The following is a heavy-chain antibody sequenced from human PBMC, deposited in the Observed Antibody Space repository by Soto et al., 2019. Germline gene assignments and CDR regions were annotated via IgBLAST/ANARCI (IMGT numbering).Heavy chain of an antibody. J-gene: IGHJ4*02. CDR2: ITRDGTI. D-gene: IGHD2-8*02. Sequence: EVQLLESGGGLVQPGGSLRLSCAASGFIFTNYAMSWVRQAPGEGLEWVSAITRDGTIYYTESVKGRFTISRDNSMNTVYRQMNSLSAEDTAVYYCVKEYCEGAYGDFWGQGTLVTVSS. V-gene: IGHV3-23*01. CDR3: VKEYCEGAYGDF. CDR1: GFIFTNYA.